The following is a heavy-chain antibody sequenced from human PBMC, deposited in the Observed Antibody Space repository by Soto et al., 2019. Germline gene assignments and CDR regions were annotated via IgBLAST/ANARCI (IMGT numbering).Heavy chain of an antibody. CDR3: AKDLRYKPADY. D-gene: IGHD2-2*01. CDR2: ISYDGSNK. J-gene: IGHJ4*02. Sequence: QVQLVESGGGVVQPGRSLRLSCAASGFTFSSYGMHWVRQAPGKGLEWVAVISYDGSNKYYADSVKGRFTISRDNSKNTLYLQMNSLRAEDTAVYYCAKDLRYKPADYWGQGTLVTVSS. CDR1: GFTFSSYG. V-gene: IGHV3-30*18.